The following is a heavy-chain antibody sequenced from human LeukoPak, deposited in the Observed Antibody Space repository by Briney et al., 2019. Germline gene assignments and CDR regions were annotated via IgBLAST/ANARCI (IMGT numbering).Heavy chain of an antibody. CDR1: GGSLSSYY. CDR3: ARVGYYDSSGYHDAFDI. Sequence: PSETLSLTCTVSGGSLSSYYWSWIRQPPGKGLEWIGNIYYSGSTNYNPSLKSRVTISVDTSKNQFSLKLSSVTAADTAVYYCARVGYYDSSGYHDAFDIWGQGTMVTVSS. CDR2: IYYSGST. J-gene: IGHJ3*02. V-gene: IGHV4-59*01. D-gene: IGHD3-22*01.